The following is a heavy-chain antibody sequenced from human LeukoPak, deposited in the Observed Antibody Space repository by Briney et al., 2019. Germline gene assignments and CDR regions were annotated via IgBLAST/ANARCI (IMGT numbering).Heavy chain of an antibody. CDR2: ISSSSYI. J-gene: IGHJ4*02. Sequence: GGSLRLSCAASGFTFSSYSMNWVRQAPGKGLEWVSSISSSSYIYYADSVKGRFTISRDNAKNSLYLQMNRLRAEDTAVYYCARDLSGYYDILTGYYFEYWGQGTLVTVSS. CDR3: ARDLSGYYDILTGYYFEY. D-gene: IGHD3-9*01. V-gene: IGHV3-21*01. CDR1: GFTFSSYS.